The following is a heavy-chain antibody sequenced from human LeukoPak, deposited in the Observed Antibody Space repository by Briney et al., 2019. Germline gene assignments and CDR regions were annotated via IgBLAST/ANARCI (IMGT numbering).Heavy chain of an antibody. CDR3: ARFRTWGDKAFDY. CDR1: GFTFSSYA. CDR2: VSAAGSNK. J-gene: IGHJ4*02. V-gene: IGHV3-30-3*01. D-gene: IGHD2-21*02. Sequence: GGSLRLSCAASGFTFSSYAMHWVRQAPGKGLEWVAVVSAAGSNKYYADSVKGRFTISRDSAKNSLYLQMNSLRAEDTAVYYCARFRTWGDKAFDYWGQGTLVTVSS.